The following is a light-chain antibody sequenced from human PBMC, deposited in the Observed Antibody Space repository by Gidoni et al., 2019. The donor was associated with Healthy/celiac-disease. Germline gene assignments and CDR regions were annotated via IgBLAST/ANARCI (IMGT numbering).Light chain of an antibody. Sequence: DIQMTQSPSSLSASVGDRVTITCRASQSISSYLNWYQQKPGKAPKLLIYAASSLQSGVPSRCSGSGSGTDFTLTISSLQPEDFATYYCQQSYSTLPTFGPGTKVDIK. V-gene: IGKV1-39*01. CDR3: QQSYSTLPT. CDR2: AAS. J-gene: IGKJ3*01. CDR1: QSISSY.